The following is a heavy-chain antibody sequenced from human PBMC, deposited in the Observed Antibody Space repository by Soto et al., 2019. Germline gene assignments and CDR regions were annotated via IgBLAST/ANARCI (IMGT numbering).Heavy chain of an antibody. J-gene: IGHJ4*02. Sequence: QVKLVQSGAEVKKPGSSVKVSCKASGGTFSSYAISWVRQAPGQGLEWMGGIIPIFGTANYAQKFQGRVTITADESTSTAYMELSSLRSEDTAVYYCARDQRGYSGSYYAYFDYWGQGTLVTVSS. CDR2: IIPIFGTA. CDR3: ARDQRGYSGSYYAYFDY. D-gene: IGHD1-26*01. CDR1: GGTFSSYA. V-gene: IGHV1-69*01.